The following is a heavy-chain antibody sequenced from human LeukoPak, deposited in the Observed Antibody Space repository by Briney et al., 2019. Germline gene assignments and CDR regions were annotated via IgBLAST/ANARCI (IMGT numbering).Heavy chain of an antibody. CDR2: IYHSGST. Sequence: SETLSLTCTVSGYSISSGCYWCCFRQPPAKGLLWIGSIYHSGSTYYNPSLKSRVTISVDTSKNQFSLKLSSVTAADTAAYYCARTSVAGTKNFDYWGQGILVTVSS. J-gene: IGHJ4*02. D-gene: IGHD6-19*01. V-gene: IGHV4-38-2*02. CDR3: ARTSVAGTKNFDY. CDR1: GYSISSGCY.